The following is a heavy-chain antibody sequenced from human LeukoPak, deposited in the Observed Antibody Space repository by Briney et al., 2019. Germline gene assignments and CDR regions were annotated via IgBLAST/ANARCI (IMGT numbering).Heavy chain of an antibody. J-gene: IGHJ4*02. CDR3: ATGPYCSGGSCYPLFDY. V-gene: IGHV1-24*01. CDR2: FDPEDGET. Sequence: ASVKVSCKVSGYTLTELSMHWVRQAPGKGLEWMGGFDPEDGETIYAQKFQGRVTMTEDTSTDTAYKELSSLRSEDTAVYYCATGPYCSGGSCYPLFDYWGQGTLVTVSS. CDR1: GYTLTELS. D-gene: IGHD2-15*01.